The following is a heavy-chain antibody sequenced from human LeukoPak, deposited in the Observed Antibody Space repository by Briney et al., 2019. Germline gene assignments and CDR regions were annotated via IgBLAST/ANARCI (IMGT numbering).Heavy chain of an antibody. CDR1: GASISSYY. D-gene: IGHD2-2*01. Sequence: PSETLSLTCTVSGASISSYYWVWIRQPPGKGLEWIGEINHSGSTNYNPSLKSRVTISVDTSKNQFSLKLSSVTAADTAVYYCARLVPAAISNWFDPWGQGTLVTVSS. CDR3: ARLVPAAISNWFDP. V-gene: IGHV4-34*01. CDR2: INHSGST. J-gene: IGHJ5*02.